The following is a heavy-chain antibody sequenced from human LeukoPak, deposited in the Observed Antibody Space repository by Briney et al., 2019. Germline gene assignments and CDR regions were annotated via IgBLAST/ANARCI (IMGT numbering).Heavy chain of an antibody. CDR1: GFTFCNAW. CDR2: ISSSGSTI. J-gene: IGHJ6*03. D-gene: IGHD6-13*01. V-gene: IGHV3-11*01. CDR3: ARGIAATGSYYFYYMDV. Sequence: GGSLRLSCAASGFTFCNAWMSWVPEAPGEGLEWVSYISSSGSTIYYADSVKGRFTISRNNAKNSLYLQMNSLRAEDTAVYYCARGIAATGSYYFYYMDVWGKGTTVTVSS.